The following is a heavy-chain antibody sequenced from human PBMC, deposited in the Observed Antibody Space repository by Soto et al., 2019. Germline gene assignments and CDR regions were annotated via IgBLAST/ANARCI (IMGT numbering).Heavy chain of an antibody. D-gene: IGHD5-18*01. CDR3: ATRDTGRVY. Sequence: QVQLQESGPGLVKPSGTLSLTCAVSGVSISSHDWWPWVRQPPGKGLEWIGESHQSGNTNYNSSLESRVTISLDKSKNQFSLQLSSVTVADTAVDYCATRDTGRVYWGQGTLVTVSS. CDR2: SHQSGNT. V-gene: IGHV4-4*02. CDR1: GVSISSHDW. J-gene: IGHJ4*02.